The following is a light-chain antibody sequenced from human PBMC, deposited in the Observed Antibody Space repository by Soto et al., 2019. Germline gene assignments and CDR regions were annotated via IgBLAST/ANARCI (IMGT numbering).Light chain of an antibody. CDR2: GAS. CDR1: QSVSSSY. Sequence: EIVLTQSPGTLSLSPGERATLSCRASQSVSSSYLAWYQQKPGQAPRPLIYGASSRATGMPDRFSGSGSGTDFTLTISRLEPEDFAVYYCLQYGSSPYTFGQGTKLEIK. V-gene: IGKV3-20*01. J-gene: IGKJ2*01. CDR3: LQYGSSPYT.